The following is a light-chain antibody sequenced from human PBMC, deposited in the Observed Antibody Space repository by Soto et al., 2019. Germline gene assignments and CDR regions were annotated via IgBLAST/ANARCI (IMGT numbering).Light chain of an antibody. CDR1: QGISNY. Sequence: DLQMTQSPSTLSGSVGDRVTITCRASQGISNYLAWYQQRPGKAPKLLIYAASTLQTGVPSRFSGSGSGTEFTLTISSLQPEDFATYHCQQLTSYPRSTFGQGTRLEIK. J-gene: IGKJ5*01. V-gene: IGKV1-9*01. CDR3: QQLTSYPRST. CDR2: AAS.